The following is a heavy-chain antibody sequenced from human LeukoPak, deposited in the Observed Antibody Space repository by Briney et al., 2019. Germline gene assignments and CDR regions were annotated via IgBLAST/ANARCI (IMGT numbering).Heavy chain of an antibody. CDR2: FDPEDGET. V-gene: IGHV1-24*01. J-gene: IGHJ4*02. Sequence: ASVKVSCKVSGYTLTELSMHWVRQAPGKGLEWMGGFDPEDGETIYAQKFQGRVTMTEDTSTDTAYMELSSLRSEDTAVYYCATDRGGRTDGTRRPFDYWGQGTLVTVSS. CDR3: ATDRGGRTDGTRRPFDY. CDR1: GYTLTELS. D-gene: IGHD1-7*01.